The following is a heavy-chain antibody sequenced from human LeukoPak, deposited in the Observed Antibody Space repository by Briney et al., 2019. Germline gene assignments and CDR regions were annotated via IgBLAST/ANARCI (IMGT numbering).Heavy chain of an antibody. CDR1: GFTFSSYA. CDR3: AKVQGRGYSYGSTINYYFDY. D-gene: IGHD5-18*01. J-gene: IGHJ4*02. Sequence: GGSLRLSCAASGFTFSSYAMSRVRQAPGKGLEWVSAISGSGGSTYYADSVKGRFTISRDNSKNTLYLQMNSLRAEDTAVYYCAKVQGRGYSYGSTINYYFDYWGQGTLVTVSS. CDR2: ISGSGGST. V-gene: IGHV3-23*01.